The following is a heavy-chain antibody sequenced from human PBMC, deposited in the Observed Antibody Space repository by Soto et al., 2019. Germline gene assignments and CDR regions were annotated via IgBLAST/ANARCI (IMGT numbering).Heavy chain of an antibody. D-gene: IGHD2-2*02. CDR3: ARALGGVVPAAIRFDP. CDR2: IIPIFGTA. J-gene: IGHJ5*02. CDR1: GGTFSSYA. V-gene: IGHV1-69*13. Sequence: VASVKVSCKASGGTFSSYAISWVRQAPGQGLEWMGGIIPIFGTANYAQKFQGRVTTTADESTSTAYMELSSLRSEDTAVYYCARALGGVVPAAIRFDPWGQGTLVTVSS.